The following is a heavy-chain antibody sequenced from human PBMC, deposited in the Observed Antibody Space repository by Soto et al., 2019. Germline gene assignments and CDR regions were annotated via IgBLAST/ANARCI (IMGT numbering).Heavy chain of an antibody. CDR2: ISAYNGNT. V-gene: IGHV1-18*01. J-gene: IGHJ6*02. D-gene: IGHD3-22*01. Sequence: GASVKVSCKASGYTFTSYGISWVRQAPGQGLEWMGWISAYNGNTNYAQKLQGRVTMTTDTSTSTAYMELRSLRSDDTAVYYCARGGYYDSSGSRNYHYYGMNFSGQGTTVTVSS. CDR3: ARGGYYDSSGSRNYHYYGMNF. CDR1: GYTFTSYG.